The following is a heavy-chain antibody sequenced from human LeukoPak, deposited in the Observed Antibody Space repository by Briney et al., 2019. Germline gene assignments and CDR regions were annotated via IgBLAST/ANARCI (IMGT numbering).Heavy chain of an antibody. CDR2: IYSGGST. Sequence: QTGGSLRLSCAASGFTVSSNYMSWVRQAPGRGLEWVSVIYSGGSTDYADSVKGRFTISRDNSRNTLHLQMTSLRAEDTAVYYCARVPYGGNSIDCWGQGTLVTVSS. CDR1: GFTVSSNY. D-gene: IGHD4-23*01. CDR3: ARVPYGGNSIDC. V-gene: IGHV3-66*01. J-gene: IGHJ4*02.